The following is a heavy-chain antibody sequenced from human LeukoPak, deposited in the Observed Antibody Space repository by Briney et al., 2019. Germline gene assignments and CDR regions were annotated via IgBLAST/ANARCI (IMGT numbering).Heavy chain of an antibody. Sequence: SVKVSCTASGGTFSSYAISRVRQAPGQGLEWMGGIIPIFGTANYAQKFQGRVTITADESTSTAYTELSSLRSEDTAVYYCARDPLGSSIYYDSSGYYTPQDYWGQGTLVTVSS. CDR1: GGTFSSYA. CDR2: IIPIFGTA. D-gene: IGHD3-22*01. J-gene: IGHJ4*02. CDR3: ARDPLGSSIYYDSSGYYTPQDY. V-gene: IGHV1-69*01.